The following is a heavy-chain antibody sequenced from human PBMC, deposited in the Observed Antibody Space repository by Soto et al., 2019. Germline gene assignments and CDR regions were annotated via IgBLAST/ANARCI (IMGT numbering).Heavy chain of an antibody. CDR2: ISGSGGST. V-gene: IGHV3-23*01. D-gene: IGHD5-12*01. Sequence: EVQLLESGGGLVQPGGSLRLSCAASGFTFSSYAMSWVRQAPGKGLEWVSAISGSGGSTYYADSVKGRFTISRDNFKNTLYLQMNSLRAEDTAVYYCAKEGGWLQPGAYYFDYWGQGTLVTVSS. J-gene: IGHJ4*02. CDR3: AKEGGWLQPGAYYFDY. CDR1: GFTFSSYA.